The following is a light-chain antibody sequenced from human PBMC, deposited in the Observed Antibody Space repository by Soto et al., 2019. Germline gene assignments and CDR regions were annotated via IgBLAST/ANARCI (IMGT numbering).Light chain of an antibody. V-gene: IGLV2-23*02. CDR2: EVT. J-gene: IGLJ1*01. CDR3: CSYAGTSTYV. Sequence: QSVLTQPASVSGSPGQSITISCTGTSSDVGTYSLVSWYQQHPGKAPKLMIYEVTKRPSGVSNRFSGSKSGNTASLTISGLHAEDEADYYCCSYAGTSTYVFGTATKVTVL. CDR1: SSDVGTYSL.